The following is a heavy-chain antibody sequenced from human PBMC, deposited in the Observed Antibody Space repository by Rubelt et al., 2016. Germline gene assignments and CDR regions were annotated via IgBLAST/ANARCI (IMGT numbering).Heavy chain of an antibody. Sequence: EVQLVESGGGVVRPGGSLRLSCTASGFTFDDYGMSWVRQAPGKGLEWVSGINWNGGSTGYADSVKGRFTISRDNAKNSLYLQMNSLRAEDTALYYCARDRFGAYSGYDSGRYFDYWGQGTLVTVSS. CDR1: GFTFDDYG. CDR3: ARDRFGAYSGYDSGRYFDY. CDR2: INWNGGST. D-gene: IGHD5-12*01. J-gene: IGHJ4*02. V-gene: IGHV3-20*04.